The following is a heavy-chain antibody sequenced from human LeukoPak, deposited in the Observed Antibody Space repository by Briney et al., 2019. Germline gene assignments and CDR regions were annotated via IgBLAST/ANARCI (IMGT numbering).Heavy chain of an antibody. J-gene: IGHJ3*02. CDR3: AREGMIATGREPAEI. CDR1: GGSISSSY. CDR2: IYYSGST. V-gene: IGHV4-59*01. D-gene: IGHD3-22*01. Sequence: SETPSLTCTVSGGSISSSYWSWIRQPPGKGLEWIGYIYYSGSTNYNPSLKSRVIVSLDTSKNQFSLNLRSVTAADTAAYYCAREGMIATGREPAEIWGQGTMVTVSS.